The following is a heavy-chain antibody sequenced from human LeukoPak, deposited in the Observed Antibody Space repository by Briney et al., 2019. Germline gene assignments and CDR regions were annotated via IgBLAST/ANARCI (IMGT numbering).Heavy chain of an antibody. CDR1: GFTFSSYG. CDR3: AKGRGRYCSGGSCYTTHYFDY. V-gene: IGHV3-30*02. CDR2: IRYDGSNK. D-gene: IGHD2-15*01. Sequence: PGGSLRLSCAASGFTFSSYGMHWVRQAPGKGLEWVAFIRYDGSNKYYADSVKGRFTSSRDNSKNTLYLQMHSLRAEDTAVYYCAKGRGRYCSGGSCYTTHYFDYWGQGTLVTVSS. J-gene: IGHJ4*02.